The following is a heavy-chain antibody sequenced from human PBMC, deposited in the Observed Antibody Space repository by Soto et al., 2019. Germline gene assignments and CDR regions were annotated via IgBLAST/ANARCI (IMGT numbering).Heavy chain of an antibody. CDR2: IFHDSNTI. V-gene: IGHV3-9*01. J-gene: IGHJ6*03. Sequence: EVQLVESGGGLIQPGGSLRLSCAASGFSFGGHVMHWVRQRPGKGLEWVSGIFHDSNTIGYADSVKGRFAVSRDNARNTLYLQMNSLTVDDTAFYYCGTDLSAGGLDVWGKGPSVTVS. D-gene: IGHD3-10*01. CDR1: GFSFGGHV. CDR3: GTDLSAGGLDV.